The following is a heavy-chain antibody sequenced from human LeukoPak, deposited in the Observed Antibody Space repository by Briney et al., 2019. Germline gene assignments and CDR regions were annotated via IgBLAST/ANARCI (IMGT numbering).Heavy chain of an antibody. Sequence: SETLSLTCTVSGGSISSYYWSWIRQPPGKELEWIGYLYYSGSTNYNPPFKSRVTMSVDTSKNQFSLKLNSMTAADTAVYFCARGRYSDYGFDYWGQGTLVTVSS. CDR2: LYYSGST. D-gene: IGHD4-11*01. CDR1: GGSISSYY. J-gene: IGHJ4*02. CDR3: ARGRYSDYGFDY. V-gene: IGHV4-59*01.